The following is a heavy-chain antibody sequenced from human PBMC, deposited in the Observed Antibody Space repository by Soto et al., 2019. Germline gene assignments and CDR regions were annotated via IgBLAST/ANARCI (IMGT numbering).Heavy chain of an antibody. CDR3: AAISSGYYRVFDY. D-gene: IGHD3-22*01. J-gene: IGHJ4*02. CDR1: GGTFTSST. V-gene: IGHV1-58*01. CDR2: ILVGSGQT. Sequence: SVKVSCKASGGTFTSSTVPGVRQARGQPPEWIGWILVGSGQTNSAQKFQGRVAITRDMSTYTAYLELNSLRSDDSAVYYCAAISSGYYRVFDYWGQGTPVTVSS.